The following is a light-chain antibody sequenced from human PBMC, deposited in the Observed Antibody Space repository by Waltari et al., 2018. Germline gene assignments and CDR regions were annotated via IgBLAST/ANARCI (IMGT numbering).Light chain of an antibody. V-gene: IGKV1-5*03. CDR2: TAS. CDR1: ESILPR. J-gene: IGKJ1*01. CDR3: HQYNSYSPWM. Sequence: DIQMTQSPSTLSAFVGDRVTITCRASESILPRLAWYQQKPGRAPNLLIYTASRLHSGVSSRFSGSGSGTEFTLTISSLQPDDVATYYCHQYNSYSPWMFGQGTRVEI.